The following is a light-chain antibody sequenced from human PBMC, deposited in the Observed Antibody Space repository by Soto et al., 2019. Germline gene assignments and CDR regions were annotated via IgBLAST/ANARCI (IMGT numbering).Light chain of an antibody. Sequence: EIVMTQSPATLSVSPGERATLSCRASQSVSSNFAWYQHKPGQAPRLLIHGASTSATGIPARFSGSGSGTELPLTISSLQSVDFAVYYCQQYNNWPHTFGQGTKLEI. CDR1: QSVSSN. V-gene: IGKV3-15*01. CDR3: QQYNNWPHT. J-gene: IGKJ2*01. CDR2: GAS.